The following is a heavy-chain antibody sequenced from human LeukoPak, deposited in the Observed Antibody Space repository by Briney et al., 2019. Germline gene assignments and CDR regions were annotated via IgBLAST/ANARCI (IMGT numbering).Heavy chain of an antibody. V-gene: IGHV3-23*01. CDR2: ISGSGGST. CDR1: GFTFSSYA. J-gene: IGHJ4*02. D-gene: IGHD2-15*01. Sequence: PGGSLRLSCAASGFTFSSYAMSWVRQAPGKGLEWVSAISGSGGSTYYADSVKGRFTISRDNSKNTLYLQMNSLRAEDTAVYYCAKDGPNCSGGSCYPAYFDYWGQGTLDTVSS. CDR3: AKDGPNCSGGSCYPAYFDY.